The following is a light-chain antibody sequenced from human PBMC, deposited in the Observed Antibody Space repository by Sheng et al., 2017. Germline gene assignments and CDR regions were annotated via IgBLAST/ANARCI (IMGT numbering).Light chain of an antibody. CDR3: QKYESSWA. CDR2: KAS. J-gene: IGKJ1*01. CDR1: QSISSW. Sequence: DIQLTQFPSTLSASVGDRVTITCRASQSISSWLAWYQQKPGKAPKVLIYKASYLESGVPSRFSGSGSGTEFSLTISSLQPDDIATYYCQKYESSWAFGQGTNGGKSN. V-gene: IGKV1-5*03.